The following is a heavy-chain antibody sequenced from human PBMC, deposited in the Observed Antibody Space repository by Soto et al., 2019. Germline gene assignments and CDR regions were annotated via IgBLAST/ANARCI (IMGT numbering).Heavy chain of an antibody. V-gene: IGHV1-2*04. CDR3: ARALEPLGVVATAFDI. Sequence: ASVKVSCKASGYTFTGYYMHWVRQAPGQGLEWMGWINPNSGGTNYAQKFQGWVTMTRDTSISTAYMELSRLRSDDTAVYYCARALEPLGVVATAFDIWGHGTMVTVSS. CDR1: GYTFTGYY. D-gene: IGHD2-15*01. CDR2: INPNSGGT. J-gene: IGHJ3*02.